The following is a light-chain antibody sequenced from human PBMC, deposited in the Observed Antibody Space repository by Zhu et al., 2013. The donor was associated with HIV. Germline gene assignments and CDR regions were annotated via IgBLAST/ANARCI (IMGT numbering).Light chain of an antibody. J-gene: IGKJ1*01. V-gene: IGKV3-20*01. CDR1: QNVASSS. CDR3: QQYGTSPRT. Sequence: IVLTQSPGTLSLSPGERATLSCRASQNVASSSIAWYQQRPGQAPSLLIYGAATRATGIPDRFSGSGSGTDFTLTISRLEPEDFAVYYCQQYGTSPRTFGQGTKVE. CDR2: GAA.